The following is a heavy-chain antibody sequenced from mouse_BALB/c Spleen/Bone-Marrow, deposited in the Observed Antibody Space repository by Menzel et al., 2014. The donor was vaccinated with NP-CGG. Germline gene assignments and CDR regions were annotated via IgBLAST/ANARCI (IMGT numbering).Heavy chain of an antibody. CDR3: ASLDDYIY. J-gene: IGHJ3*01. V-gene: IGHV14-3*02. CDR1: GFNIKDTY. Sequence: VQLQQSGAELVKPGASVKLSCTASGFNIKDTYMHWVKQRPEQGLEWIGRIDPANGNTKYDPKFQGEATITADTSSNTAYLQLSSLTSEDTAVYYCASLDDYIYWGQGTLVTVSA. CDR2: IDPANGNT. D-gene: IGHD2-4*01.